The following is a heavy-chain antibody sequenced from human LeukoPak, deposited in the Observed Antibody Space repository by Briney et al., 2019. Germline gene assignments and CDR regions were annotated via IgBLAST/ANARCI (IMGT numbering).Heavy chain of an antibody. CDR2: IYYSGST. CDR3: ARYSSSWYVLDY. Sequence: SETLSLTCTVSGGSLSSYYWSWIRQPPGKGLEWIGYIYYSGSTNYNPSLKSRVTISVDTSKNQFSLKLSSVTAADTAVYYCARYSSSWYVLDYWGQGTLVTVSS. D-gene: IGHD6-13*01. V-gene: IGHV4-59*01. CDR1: GGSLSSYY. J-gene: IGHJ4*02.